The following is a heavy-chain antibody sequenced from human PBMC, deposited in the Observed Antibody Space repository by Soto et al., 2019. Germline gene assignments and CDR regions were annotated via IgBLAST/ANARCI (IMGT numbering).Heavy chain of an antibody. CDR3: ARGLELPYDYVWGSRFDY. J-gene: IGHJ4*02. V-gene: IGHV4-34*01. CDR1: GGSFSGYY. D-gene: IGHD3-16*01. CDR2: INHSGST. Sequence: QVQLQQWGAGLLKPSETLSLTCAVYGGSFSGYYWRWIRQPPGKGLEWIGEINHSGSTNYNPSLKSRVTISVDTSKNQFTLKLSSVTAADTAVYYCARGLELPYDYVWGSRFDYWGQGTLVTVSS.